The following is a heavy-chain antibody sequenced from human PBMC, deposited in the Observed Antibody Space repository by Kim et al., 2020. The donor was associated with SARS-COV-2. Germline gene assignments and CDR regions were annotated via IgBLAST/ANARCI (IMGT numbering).Heavy chain of an antibody. V-gene: IGHV3-21*01. Sequence: GGSLRLSCAASGFTFSDYSMNWVRQAPGKGLEWISSISSGSSYIFYADSVKGRFTISRDNAKNSLYLQMNSLRPEDTAVYYCARDLGRDGPEVHPEYWAQGTLVTVSS. CDR2: ISSGSSYI. CDR3: ARDLGRDGPEVHPEY. D-gene: IGHD3-16*01. J-gene: IGHJ4*02. CDR1: GFTFSDYS.